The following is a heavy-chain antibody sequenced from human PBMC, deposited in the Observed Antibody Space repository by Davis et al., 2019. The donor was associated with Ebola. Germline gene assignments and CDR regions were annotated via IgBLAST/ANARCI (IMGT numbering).Heavy chain of an antibody. J-gene: IGHJ4*02. D-gene: IGHD6-6*01. CDR2: IYYSGST. CDR1: GGSISSSSYY. V-gene: IGHV4-39*01. Sequence: PSETLSLTCTVSGGSISSSSYYWGWIRQPPGKGLEWIGSIYYSGSTYYNPSLKSRVTISVDTSKNQFSLKLSSVTAADTAVYYCAWGSSSEDYWGQGTLVTVSS. CDR3: AWGSSSEDY.